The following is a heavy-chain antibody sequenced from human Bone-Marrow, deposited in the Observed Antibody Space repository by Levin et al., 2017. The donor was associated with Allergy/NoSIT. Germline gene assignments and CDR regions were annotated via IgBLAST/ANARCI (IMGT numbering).Heavy chain of an antibody. J-gene: IGHJ4*02. CDR1: GFTFSSYA. CDR3: AKDPNYWCGGDCYPSYFDY. D-gene: IGHD2-21*02. CDR2: ISGSGGST. V-gene: IGHV3-23*01. Sequence: PVASVKVSCAASGFTFSSYAMSWVRQAPGKGLEWVSAISGSGGSTYYADSVKGRFTISRDNSKNTLYLQMNSLRAEDTAVYYCAKDPNYWCGGDCYPSYFDYWGQGTLVTVSS.